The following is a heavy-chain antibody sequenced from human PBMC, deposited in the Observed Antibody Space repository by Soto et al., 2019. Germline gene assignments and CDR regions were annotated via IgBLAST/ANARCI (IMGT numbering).Heavy chain of an antibody. CDR3: AHRRGSSGWTGWFDP. CDR2: IYWDDDK. CDR1: GFSLSTNGVG. J-gene: IGHJ5*02. D-gene: IGHD6-19*01. V-gene: IGHV2-5*02. Sequence: QISLKESGPTLVKPTQTLTLTCTFSGFSLSTNGVGVGWVRQPPGKALEWLALIYWDDDKRYSPSLKTRLTISKDTSKNQVVLKMTNMDPVDTATYYCAHRRGSSGWTGWFDPWGQGTLVTVSS.